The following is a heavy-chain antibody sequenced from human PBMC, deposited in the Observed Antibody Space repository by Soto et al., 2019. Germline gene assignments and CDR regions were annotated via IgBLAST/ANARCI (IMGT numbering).Heavy chain of an antibody. CDR1: GDSVCSNRDA. J-gene: IGHJ5*02. CDR3: ARGAGSGWYRNWFDP. CDR2: TYYRSKWYN. V-gene: IGHV6-1*01. Sequence: SQTVSLTCALSGDSVCSNRDAWNWIRQSPSRGLEWLGRTYYRSKWYNDYAVSVKSRITINPDTSKNQFSLQLNSVTPEDTAVYYCARGAGSGWYRNWFDPWGQGTLVTVSS. D-gene: IGHD6-19*01.